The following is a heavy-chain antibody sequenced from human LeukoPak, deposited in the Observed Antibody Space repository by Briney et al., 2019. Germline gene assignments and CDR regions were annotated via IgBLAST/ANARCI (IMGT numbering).Heavy chain of an antibody. CDR1: EFTFSGYS. CDR3: ARDRIFDY. V-gene: IGHV3-48*01. CDR2: ISGSSSTI. J-gene: IGHJ4*02. Sequence: GGSLRLSCAASEFTFSGYSMNWVRLAPGKGLEWVSYISGSSSTIYYADSVKGRFTISRDNAKNSLYLQMNNLRAEDTAVYYCARDRIFDYWGQGTLVAVSS.